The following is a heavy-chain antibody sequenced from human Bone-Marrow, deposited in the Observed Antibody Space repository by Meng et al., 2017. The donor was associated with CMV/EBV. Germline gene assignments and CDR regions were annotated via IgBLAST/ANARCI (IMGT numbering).Heavy chain of an antibody. Sequence: QVQLVESGGGVVQPGGSLRLSCSASGFTFSSYGMHWVRQAPGKGLEWVAFIRYDGSNKYYADSVKGRFTISRDNSKNTLYLQMNSLRAEDTAVYYCAKDPGVVVITYYFDYLGQGTLVTVSS. V-gene: IGHV3-30*02. CDR1: GFTFSSYG. CDR3: AKDPGVVVITYYFDY. CDR2: IRYDGSNK. D-gene: IGHD3-22*01. J-gene: IGHJ4*02.